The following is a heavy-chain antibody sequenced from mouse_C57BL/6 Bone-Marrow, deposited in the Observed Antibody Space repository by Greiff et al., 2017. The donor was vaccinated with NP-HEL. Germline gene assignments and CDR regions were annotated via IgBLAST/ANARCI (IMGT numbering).Heavy chain of an antibody. Sequence: QVQLKESDAELVKPGASVKISCKVSGYTFTDHTIHWMKQRPEQGLEWIGYIYPRDGSTKYNEKFKGKATLTADKSSSPAYMQLNSLTSEDSAVYFCARSYDYDFYYYAMDYWGQGTSVTVSS. CDR2: IYPRDGST. J-gene: IGHJ4*01. V-gene: IGHV1-78*01. CDR3: ARSYDYDFYYYAMDY. CDR1: GYTFTDHT. D-gene: IGHD2-4*01.